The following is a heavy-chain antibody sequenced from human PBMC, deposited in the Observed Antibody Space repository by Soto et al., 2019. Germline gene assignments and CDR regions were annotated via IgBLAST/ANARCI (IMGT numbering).Heavy chain of an antibody. CDR1: GFTFGDYA. Sequence: GGSLRLSCTASGFTFGDYAMSWFRQAPGKGLEWVGFIRSKAYGGTTEYAASVKGRFTISRDDSKSIAYLQMNSLKTEDTAVYYCTSTGPYSSSSRSDYWGQGTLVTVSS. CDR3: TSTGPYSSSSRSDY. V-gene: IGHV3-49*03. D-gene: IGHD6-6*01. CDR2: IRSKAYGGTT. J-gene: IGHJ4*02.